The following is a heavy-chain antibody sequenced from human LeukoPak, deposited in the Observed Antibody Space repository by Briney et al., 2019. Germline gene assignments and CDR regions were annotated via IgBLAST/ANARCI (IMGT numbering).Heavy chain of an antibody. CDR3: ANENYYGSGSYPDY. D-gene: IGHD3-10*01. CDR1: GFTFSSYG. J-gene: IGHJ4*02. CDR2: ISHDGGNK. Sequence: PGGSLRLSCAASGFTFSSYGMHWVRQAPGKGLEGVALISHDGGNKYYADSVKGRFTISRDNSKITLYLQMNSLRPEDTAVYYCANENYYGSGSYPDYWGQGTLVTVSS. V-gene: IGHV3-30*18.